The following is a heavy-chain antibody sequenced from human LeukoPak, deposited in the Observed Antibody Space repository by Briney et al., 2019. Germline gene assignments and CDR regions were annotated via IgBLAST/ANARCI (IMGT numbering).Heavy chain of an antibody. Sequence: GGSLSLSCAASGFTFSSCTMNWVRQAPGKGLEWVSGINWNGGSAGYADSVKGRFTISRDNAKNSLYLQMNSLRAEDTALYYCARIDTYYYDSSGYYSAFDIWGQGTIVTVSS. CDR1: GFTFSSCT. CDR2: INWNGGSA. J-gene: IGHJ3*02. CDR3: ARIDTYYYDSSGYYSAFDI. V-gene: IGHV3-20*04. D-gene: IGHD3-22*01.